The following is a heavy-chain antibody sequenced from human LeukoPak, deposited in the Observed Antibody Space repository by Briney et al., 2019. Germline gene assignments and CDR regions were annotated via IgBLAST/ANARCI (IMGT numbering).Heavy chain of an antibody. CDR1: GFTFSHYA. CDR3: VRGPQPYGDSGGRGFDF. V-gene: IGHV3-64*02. Sequence: PGESLRLSCFASGFTFSHYAMHWVRQAPGKGLEYVSVISSDGDSTSYADSVKDRFITSRDNSKSTLYLQMGSLTAEDLAVYFCVRGPQPYGDSGGRGFDFWGQGTMVTVSS. D-gene: IGHD4-17*01. CDR2: ISSDGDST. J-gene: IGHJ3*01.